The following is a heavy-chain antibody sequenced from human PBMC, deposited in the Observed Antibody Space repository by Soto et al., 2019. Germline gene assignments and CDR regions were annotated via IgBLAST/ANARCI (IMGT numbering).Heavy chain of an antibody. Sequence: GGSLRLSCAASGFTFSSYGMHWVRQAPGKGLEWVAVIWYDGSNKYYADSVKGRFTISRDNSKNTLYLQMNSLRAEDTAVYYCAFLAYGSGTQRYFDYWGQGTLVTVSS. CDR2: IWYDGSNK. J-gene: IGHJ4*02. CDR3: AFLAYGSGTQRYFDY. D-gene: IGHD3-10*01. CDR1: GFTFSSYG. V-gene: IGHV3-33*01.